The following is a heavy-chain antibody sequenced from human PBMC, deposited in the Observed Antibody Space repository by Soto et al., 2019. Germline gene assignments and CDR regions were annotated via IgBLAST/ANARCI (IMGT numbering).Heavy chain of an antibody. CDR2: INAANGDT. J-gene: IGHJ5*02. CDR1: GYTFTSYG. Sequence: GASVKVSCKASGYTFTSYGIHWVRQAPGQRLEWMGWINAANGDTKYSPKFQGRVTMTRDTSISTAYMELSRLRSDDTAVHYCARVYSSSWYPPGFDPWGQGTLLTVSS. CDR3: ARVYSSSWYPPGFDP. V-gene: IGHV1-3*01. D-gene: IGHD6-13*01.